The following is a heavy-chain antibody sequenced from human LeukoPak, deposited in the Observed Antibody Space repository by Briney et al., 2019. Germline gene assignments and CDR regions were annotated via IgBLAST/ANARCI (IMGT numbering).Heavy chain of an antibody. CDR2: ISAYNGNT. CDR1: GYTFANYG. J-gene: IGHJ4*02. V-gene: IGHV1-18*01. Sequence: GESLKISCKPSGYTFANYGISWVRQAPGQGLEWMGWISAYNGNTNYAQKFLGRVTMTTDTATNTAYMDLRSLGFDDTALYYCARADKRITLVRGLDYWGQGTLVTASS. CDR3: ARADKRITLVRGLDY. D-gene: IGHD3-10*01.